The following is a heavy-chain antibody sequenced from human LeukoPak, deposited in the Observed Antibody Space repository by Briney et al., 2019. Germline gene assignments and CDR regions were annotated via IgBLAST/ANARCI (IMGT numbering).Heavy chain of an antibody. CDR1: GYTFTSYG. V-gene: IGHV1-18*01. CDR3: ASSSSWVGGGPFDY. J-gene: IGHJ4*02. D-gene: IGHD1-26*01. CDR2: ISAYNGNT. Sequence: ASVTVSCKASGYTFTSYGISWVRQAPGQGLEWMGWISAYNGNTNYAQKLQGRVTMTTDTSTSTAYMELRSLRSDDTAVYYCASSSSWVGGGPFDYWGQGTLVTVSS.